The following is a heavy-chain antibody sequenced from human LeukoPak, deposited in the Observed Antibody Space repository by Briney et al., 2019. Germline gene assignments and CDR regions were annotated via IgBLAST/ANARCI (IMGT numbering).Heavy chain of an antibody. Sequence: GGSLRLSCAASGFTFSSYGMHWVRQAPGKGLEWVSYISSGSSTIYYADSVKGRFTISRDNAKNSLCLQMNSLRDEDTAVYYCARENIVVVTAIRDAFDIWGQGTMVTVSS. J-gene: IGHJ3*02. CDR3: ARENIVVVTAIRDAFDI. D-gene: IGHD2-21*02. V-gene: IGHV3-48*02. CDR1: GFTFSSYG. CDR2: ISSGSSTI.